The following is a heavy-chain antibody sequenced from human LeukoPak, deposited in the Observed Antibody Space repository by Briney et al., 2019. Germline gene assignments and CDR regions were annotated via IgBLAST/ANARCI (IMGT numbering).Heavy chain of an antibody. CDR2: MNPNSGNT. CDR1: GYTFTSYD. J-gene: IGHJ6*03. V-gene: IGHV1-8*03. CDR3: ARAYSSSWYADYYYYMDV. Sequence: ASVKVSCKVSGYTFTSYDINWVRQATGQGLEWMGWMNPNSGNTDYAQKFQGRVTITRNTSINTAYMELSSLRSEDTAVYYCARAYSSSWYADYYYYMDVWGKGTTVTVSS. D-gene: IGHD6-13*01.